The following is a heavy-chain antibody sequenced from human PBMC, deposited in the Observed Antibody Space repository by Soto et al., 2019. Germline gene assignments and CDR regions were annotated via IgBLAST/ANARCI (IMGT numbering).Heavy chain of an antibody. D-gene: IGHD1-26*01. CDR2: IGLIVTYT. Sequence: EVQLLESGGGLVKPGGSLRLSCAGSGFTFSRYSMNWVRQAPGKGLEWVSSIGLIVTYTYYADSVKGRFTISRDNAENSLFLQMHSLGADDAAVYYCARGGRPEGSASYYYYMDVWGKGTTVTVSS. CDR1: GFTFSRYS. J-gene: IGHJ6*03. CDR3: ARGGRPEGSASYYYYMDV. V-gene: IGHV3-21*01.